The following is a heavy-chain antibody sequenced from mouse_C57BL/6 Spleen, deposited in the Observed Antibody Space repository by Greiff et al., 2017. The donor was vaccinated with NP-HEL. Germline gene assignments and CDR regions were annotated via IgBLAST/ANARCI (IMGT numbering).Heavy chain of an antibody. J-gene: IGHJ1*03. V-gene: IGHV14-2*01. CDR3: ARLYYGSSYWYFDV. CDR1: GFNIKDYY. Sequence: DVKLVESGAELVKPGASVKLSCTASGFNIKDYYMHWVKQRTEQGLEWIGRIDPEDGGTKYAPKFQGKATITADTSSNTAYLQLSSLTSEDTAVYYCARLYYGSSYWYFDVWGTGTTVTVSS. CDR2: IDPEDGGT. D-gene: IGHD1-1*01.